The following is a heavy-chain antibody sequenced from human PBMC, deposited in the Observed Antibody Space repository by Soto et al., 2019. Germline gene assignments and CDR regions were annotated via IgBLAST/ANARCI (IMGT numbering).Heavy chain of an antibody. CDR2: IDWDDDK. CDR1: GFALSTSGMC. D-gene: IGHD5-18*01. CDR3: ARIYRGSGYSYGVDP. Sequence: GPTLVNPTQTLTLTCTFSGFALSTSGMCVSWIRQPPGKALEWLARIDWDDDKYYSTSLRARLTISKDTSKNQVVLTMTNMDPMDTATYYCARIYRGSGYSYGVDPWGQGTLVTVSS. V-gene: IGHV2-70*11. J-gene: IGHJ5*02.